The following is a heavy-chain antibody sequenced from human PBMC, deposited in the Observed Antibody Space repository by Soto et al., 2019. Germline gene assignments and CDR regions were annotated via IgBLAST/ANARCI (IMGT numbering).Heavy chain of an antibody. CDR2: IIPIFGTA. D-gene: IGHD2-15*01. V-gene: IGHV1-69*01. CDR3: ASGGYCSGGSCYWYFDL. J-gene: IGHJ2*01. Sequence: QVQLVQSGAEVKKPGSSVKVSCKASGGTFSSYAISWVRQAPGQGLEWMGGIIPIFGTANYAQKFQGRVTITADESTSTAYMELSSLRSEDTAVYYCASGGYCSGGSCYWYFDLWGRGTLVTVSS. CDR1: GGTFSSYA.